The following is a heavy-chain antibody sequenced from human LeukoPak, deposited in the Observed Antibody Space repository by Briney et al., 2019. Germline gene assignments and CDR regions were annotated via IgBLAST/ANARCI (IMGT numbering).Heavy chain of an antibody. Sequence: GGSLRLPCAASGFTFSNYWMHWVRQAPGKGLVWVSFIYSDNTHYSDSVKGRFTISRDNSKNTLYLQMNSLRAEDTAVYYCARRAGAYSHPYDYWGQGTLVTVSS. CDR2: IYSDNT. D-gene: IGHD4/OR15-4a*01. V-gene: IGHV3-53*01. CDR3: ARRAGAYSHPYDY. J-gene: IGHJ4*02. CDR1: GFTFSNYW.